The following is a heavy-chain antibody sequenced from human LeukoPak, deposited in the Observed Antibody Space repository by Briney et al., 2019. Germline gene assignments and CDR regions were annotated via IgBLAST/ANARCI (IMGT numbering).Heavy chain of an antibody. CDR2: ISYDGSNK. CDR3: ARDLLTLPIAAAGTFDY. J-gene: IGHJ4*02. CDR1: GFTFSSYA. V-gene: IGHV3-30*04. Sequence: GGSLRLSCAASGFTFSSYAMHWVRQAPGKGLEWGAVISYDGSNKYYADSVKGRFTISRDNSKNTLYLQMNSLRAEDTAVYYCARDLLTLPIAAAGTFDYWGQGTLVTVSS. D-gene: IGHD6-13*01.